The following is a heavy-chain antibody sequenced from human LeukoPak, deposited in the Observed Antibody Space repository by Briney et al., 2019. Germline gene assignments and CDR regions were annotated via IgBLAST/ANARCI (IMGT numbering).Heavy chain of an antibody. CDR2: INHSGST. CDR3: ARRRGGSGSYHRWFDP. D-gene: IGHD3-10*01. V-gene: IGHV4-34*01. Sequence: SETLSLTCAVYGGSFSGYYWSWIRQPPGKGLEWIGEINHSGSTNYNPSLKSRVTISVDTSKNQFSLKLSSVTAADTAVYYCARRRGGSGSYHRWFDPWGQGTLVTVSS. J-gene: IGHJ5*02. CDR1: GGSFSGYY.